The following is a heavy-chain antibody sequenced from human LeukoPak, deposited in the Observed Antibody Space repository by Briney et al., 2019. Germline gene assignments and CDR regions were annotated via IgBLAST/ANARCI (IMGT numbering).Heavy chain of an antibody. CDR1: GYTLTGLS. V-gene: IGHV1-24*01. CDR2: FDPEDGET. CDR3: ATRDAIRAFDI. Sequence: ASVKVSCKVSGYTLTGLSMHWVRRAPGKGLEWMGGFDPEDGETIYAQKFQGRVTMTEDTSTDTAYMELSSLRSEDTAVYYCATRDAIRAFDIWGQGTMVTVSS. J-gene: IGHJ3*02. D-gene: IGHD3-10*01.